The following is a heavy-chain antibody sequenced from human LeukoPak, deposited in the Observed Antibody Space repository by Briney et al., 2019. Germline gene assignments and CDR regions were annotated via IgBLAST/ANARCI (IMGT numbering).Heavy chain of an antibody. D-gene: IGHD4-17*01. CDR3: ARGGGDYGDYGF. J-gene: IGHJ4*02. CDR2: ITFSSKTI. Sequence: GGSLRLSCAASGFTFGDYYMSWIRQAPGKGLEWISYITFSSKTIYYADSVKGRFTITRDNAKKSLYLQMNSLRAEDTAVYYCARGGGDYGDYGFWGQGTLVTVSS. CDR1: GFTFGDYY. V-gene: IGHV3-11*04.